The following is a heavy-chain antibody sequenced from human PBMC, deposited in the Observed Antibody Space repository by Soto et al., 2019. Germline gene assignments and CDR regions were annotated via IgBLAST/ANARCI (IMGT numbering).Heavy chain of an antibody. J-gene: IGHJ4*02. Sequence: EVQLLESGGGLVQPGGSLRLSCAASGFTFSSYAMSWVRQAPGKGLEWVSAISGSGGSTYYAYSVKGRFTISRDNSKNTLYLQMNSLRAEDTAVYYCAKDPQLGYCSGGSCPDYWGQGTLVTVSS. D-gene: IGHD2-15*01. V-gene: IGHV3-23*01. CDR1: GFTFSSYA. CDR3: AKDPQLGYCSGGSCPDY. CDR2: ISGSGGST.